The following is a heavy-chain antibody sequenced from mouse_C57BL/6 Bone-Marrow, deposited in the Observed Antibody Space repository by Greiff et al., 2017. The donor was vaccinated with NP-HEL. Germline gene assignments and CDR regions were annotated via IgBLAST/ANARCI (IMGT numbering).Heavy chain of an antibody. V-gene: IGHV1-82*01. CDR2: IYPGDGDT. D-gene: IGHD1-1*02. CDR1: GYAFSSSW. CDR3: ARRVGFDY. Sequence: VKVVESGPELVKPGASVKISCKASGYAFSSSWMNWVKQRPGKGLEWIGRIYPGDGDTNYNGKFKGKATLTADKSSSTAYMQLSSLTSEDSAVYFCARRVGFDYWGQGTTLTVSS. J-gene: IGHJ2*01.